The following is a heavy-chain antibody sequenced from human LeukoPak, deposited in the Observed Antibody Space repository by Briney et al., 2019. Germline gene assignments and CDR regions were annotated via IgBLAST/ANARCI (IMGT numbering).Heavy chain of an antibody. CDR2: IYYSGST. V-gene: IGHV4-39*01. D-gene: IGHD2-21*01. J-gene: IGHJ5*02. CDR1: GGSISSSSYY. CDR3: ARHFIPVNWFDP. Sequence: SETLSLTCTVSGGSISSSSYYWGWIRQPPGKGLEWIGSIYYSGSTYYNPSLKSRVTISVDTSKNQFSLKLSSVTAADTAVYYCARHFIPVNWFDPWGQGTLVTVSS.